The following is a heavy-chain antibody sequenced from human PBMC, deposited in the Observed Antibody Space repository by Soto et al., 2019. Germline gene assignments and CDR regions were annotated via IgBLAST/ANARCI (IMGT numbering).Heavy chain of an antibody. CDR1: GGKCFAFG. V-gene: IGHV3-23*01. Sequence: GGSRRLCWSAAGGKCFAFGVNWVRQNPGKGLEWGSGISGSGGSTYYADSVKGPFTISRDNSKNTLYLQMDTLRAEDTSVYYCAKGGSGRTYFDFWGPATLVT. CDR3: AKGGSGRTYFDF. CDR2: ISGSGGST. J-gene: IGHJ4*02. D-gene: IGHD6-19*01.